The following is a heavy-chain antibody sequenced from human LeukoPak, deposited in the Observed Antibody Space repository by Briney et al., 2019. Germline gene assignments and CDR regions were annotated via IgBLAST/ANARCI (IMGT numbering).Heavy chain of an antibody. Sequence: NPGGSLRLSCAASEFTFSSYSMNWVRQAPGKGLEWVSSISSSGGNTYYADSLRGRFTISRDNAKNSLYLQKNSLRDEDTAVYYCARGGYHPYALDIWGQGTMVTVSS. CDR1: EFTFSSYS. CDR3: ARGGYHPYALDI. D-gene: IGHD3-22*01. V-gene: IGHV3-21*01. CDR2: ISSSGGNT. J-gene: IGHJ3*02.